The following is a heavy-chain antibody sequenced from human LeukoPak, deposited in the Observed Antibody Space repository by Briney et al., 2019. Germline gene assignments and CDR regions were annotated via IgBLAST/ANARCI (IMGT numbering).Heavy chain of an antibody. CDR2: ISSSSSTI. V-gene: IGHV3-48*01. J-gene: IGHJ6*03. Sequence: SGGSLRLSCAASGFTFSTYSMNWVRQAPGKGLEWVSYISSSSSTIYYADSVKGRFTISRDNAKNSLYLQMNSLRAEDTAVYYCARLAFPSYYYYYVDVWGKGTTVTVSS. CDR1: GFTFSTYS. CDR3: ARLAFPSYYYYYVDV.